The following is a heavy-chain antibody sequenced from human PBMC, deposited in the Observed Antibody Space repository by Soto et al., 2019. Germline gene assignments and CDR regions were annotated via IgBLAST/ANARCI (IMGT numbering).Heavy chain of an antibody. V-gene: IGHV1-46*01. Sequence: ASVKVSCKASGYTFTSYYMHWVRQAPGQGLEWMGIINPSGGSTSYAQKFQGRVTMTRDTSTSTVYMELSSLRSEDTAVYYCARGPQGVAMVRGVSRGPYYYGMDVWGQGTTVTVSS. CDR2: INPSGGST. D-gene: IGHD3-10*01. J-gene: IGHJ6*02. CDR1: GYTFTSYY. CDR3: ARGPQGVAMVRGVSRGPYYYGMDV.